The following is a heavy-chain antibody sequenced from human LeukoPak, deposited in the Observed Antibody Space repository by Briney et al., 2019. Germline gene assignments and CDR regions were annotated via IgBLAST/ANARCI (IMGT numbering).Heavy chain of an antibody. CDR2: IYYSGST. J-gene: IGHJ6*02. V-gene: IGHV4-59*01. D-gene: IGHD3-9*01. CDR1: GGSISSYY. Sequence: PSETLSLTCTVSGGSISSYYWSWIRQPPGKGLEWIGYIYYSGSTNYNPSLKSRVTISVDTSKTQFSLKLSSVTAADTAVYYCATGVKDILTGYHSPYYYYGMDVWGQGTTVTVSS. CDR3: ATGVKDILTGYHSPYYYYGMDV.